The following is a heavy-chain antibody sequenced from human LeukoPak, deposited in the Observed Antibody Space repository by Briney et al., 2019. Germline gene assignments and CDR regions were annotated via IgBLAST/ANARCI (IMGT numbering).Heavy chain of an antibody. CDR2: IYYSGST. CDR3: ARSFGVVFITNFDY. D-gene: IGHD3-3*01. Sequence: SETLSLTCTVSGGSISSSNSYWGWIRQPPGKGLEWIGSIYYSGSTYYNPSLKSRVTISVDTSKNQFSLKLSSVTAADTAVYYCARSFGVVFITNFDYWGKGTLVTVSS. CDR1: GGSISSSNSY. V-gene: IGHV4-39*01. J-gene: IGHJ4*02.